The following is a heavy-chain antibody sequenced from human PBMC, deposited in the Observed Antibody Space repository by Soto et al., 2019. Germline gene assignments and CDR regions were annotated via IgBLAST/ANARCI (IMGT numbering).Heavy chain of an antibody. CDR2: IYWDDYK. CDR3: VPKGGGDRILDY. D-gene: IGHD3-16*01. J-gene: IGHJ4*02. CDR1: GFSLSTSGVG. V-gene: IGHV2-5*02. Sequence: QITLKESGPALVKPTQTLTLTCTFSGFSLSTSGVGVGWIRQPPGEALEWLALIYWDDYKHFSPSLESRLTITKDTSKNQGVLTMTNMDPVDTATYYCVPKGGGDRILDYWGQGTLVTVSS.